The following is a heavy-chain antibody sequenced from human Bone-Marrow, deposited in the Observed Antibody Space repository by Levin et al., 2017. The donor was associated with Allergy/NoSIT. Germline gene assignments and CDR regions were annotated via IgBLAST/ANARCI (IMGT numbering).Heavy chain of an antibody. CDR2: SYSAGST. J-gene: IGHJ4*02. CDR1: GFTVSNNY. Sequence: GESLKISCAVSGFTVSNNYMSWVRQAPGKGLEWVSVSYSAGSTYYADPVRGRFTISRDNSKNTLFLQMNSLRADDTAVYYCARGGPYGYWGQGTLVTVSS. CDR3: ARGGPYGY. D-gene: IGHD3-16*01. V-gene: IGHV3-53*01.